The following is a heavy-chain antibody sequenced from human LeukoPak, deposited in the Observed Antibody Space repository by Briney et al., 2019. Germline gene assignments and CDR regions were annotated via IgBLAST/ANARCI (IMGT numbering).Heavy chain of an antibody. Sequence: GGSLRLSCAASGFTFDDYAMHWVRQAPGKGLEWVSGISWNSGSIGYADSVKGRFTISRDDAKNSLYLQMNSLRAEDTALYYCASRLNVDTAMVTGCWGQGTLVTVSS. CDR2: ISWNSGSI. J-gene: IGHJ4*02. CDR1: GFTFDDYA. D-gene: IGHD5-18*01. CDR3: ASRLNVDTAMVTGC. V-gene: IGHV3-9*01.